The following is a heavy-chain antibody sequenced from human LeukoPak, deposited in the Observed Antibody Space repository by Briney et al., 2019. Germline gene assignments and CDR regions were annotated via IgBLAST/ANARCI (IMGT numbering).Heavy chain of an antibody. CDR3: ARDPLWYDHGTSGYLVYFDS. V-gene: IGHV1-24*01. Sequence: ASVKVSCKVSGYTLTELSMHWVRQAPGKGLEWMGGFDPEDGETIYAQKFQGRVTITEDTSTDTAYMELSSLRSDDSAVYYCARDPLWYDHGTSGYLVYFDSWGQGTLVTVSS. CDR1: GYTLTELS. J-gene: IGHJ4*02. CDR2: FDPEDGET. D-gene: IGHD2-2*01.